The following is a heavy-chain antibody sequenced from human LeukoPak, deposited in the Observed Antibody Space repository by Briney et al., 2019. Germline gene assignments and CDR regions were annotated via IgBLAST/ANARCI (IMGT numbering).Heavy chain of an antibody. CDR2: IYTSGST. D-gene: IGHD3-22*01. Sequence: PSETLSLTCTVSVGSISSYYWSWIRQPAGKGLEWIGRIYTSGSTNYNPSLKSRVTMSLDTSKNQFSLKLSSVTAADTAVYYCARDLAYYDSSGYLRYFDHWGQGTLVTVSS. V-gene: IGHV4-4*07. CDR1: VGSISSYY. J-gene: IGHJ4*02. CDR3: ARDLAYYDSSGYLRYFDH.